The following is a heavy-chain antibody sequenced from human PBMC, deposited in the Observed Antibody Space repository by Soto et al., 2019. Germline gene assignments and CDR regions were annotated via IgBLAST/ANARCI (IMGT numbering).Heavy chain of an antibody. V-gene: IGHV1-18*01. J-gene: IGHJ4*02. Sequence: QVRLVQSGAEVKKLGASVKVSCKASGYTFTNYAFSWVRQAPGQGLEWMGWISAYNGNTNYPQKLQGRVTMTTDTSTSTAYMELRSLRSDDTAVYYCARDLAAAGPFDCWGQGTLVTVSS. CDR3: ARDLAAAGPFDC. D-gene: IGHD6-13*01. CDR1: GYTFTNYA. CDR2: ISAYNGNT.